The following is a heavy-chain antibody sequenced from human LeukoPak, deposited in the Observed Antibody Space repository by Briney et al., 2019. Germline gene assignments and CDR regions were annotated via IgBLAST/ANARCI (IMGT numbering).Heavy chain of an antibody. Sequence: GGSLRLSCAASGFTFSSYAMSWVRQAPGKGLEWVSTISGSGDSTYYADSVKGRFTISRDNSKNTLYLQMNSLRDEDTAVYYCAKNLGWLAEYWGQGTLVIASS. CDR2: ISGSGDST. V-gene: IGHV3-23*01. D-gene: IGHD6-19*01. CDR1: GFTFSSYA. CDR3: AKNLGWLAEY. J-gene: IGHJ4*02.